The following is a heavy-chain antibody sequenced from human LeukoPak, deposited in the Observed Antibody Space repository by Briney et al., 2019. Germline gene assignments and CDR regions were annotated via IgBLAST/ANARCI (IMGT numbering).Heavy chain of an antibody. Sequence: PSETLSLTCTVSGGSITSSSYYWSWLRQSPGKGLEWIVTIYHTGRAYHNPSLKSRVTVSVDTSKNQISLRLDSVTGADPAVYFCARNEGYYDSDGKNFDQWGQGPLVTVSS. CDR2: IYHTGRA. CDR1: GGSITSSSYY. CDR3: ARNEGYYDSDGKNFDQ. J-gene: IGHJ4*02. D-gene: IGHD3-22*01. V-gene: IGHV4-39*01.